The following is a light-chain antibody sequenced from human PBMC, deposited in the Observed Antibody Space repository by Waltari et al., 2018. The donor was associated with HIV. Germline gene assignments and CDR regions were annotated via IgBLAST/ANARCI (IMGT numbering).Light chain of an antibody. CDR3: CSYAGGNSYV. V-gene: IGLV2-23*02. CDR1: SSDVGNYNV. J-gene: IGLJ1*01. Sequence: QSALTQPASVSASPGQSITISCTGTSSDVGNYNVVSWYRQFPDKAPQLLIVEVNKRPSGVSNRFSGSKSGNSASLTIAGLLADDEADYYCCSYAGGNSYVFGTGTKVTVL. CDR2: EVN.